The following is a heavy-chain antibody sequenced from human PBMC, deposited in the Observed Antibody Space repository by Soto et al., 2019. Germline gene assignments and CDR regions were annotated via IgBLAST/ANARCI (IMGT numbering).Heavy chain of an antibody. CDR1: GGTFSTYA. CDR3: VRALIRGVIISHFDP. J-gene: IGHJ5*02. D-gene: IGHD3-10*01. CDR2: IIPMFGAP. Sequence: QVQLVQSGAEVKEPGSSVKVSCKTYGGTFSTYATSWVRQAPGQGLEWMGGIIPMFGAPNYAQRFLGRVTIIADDSTCTVFMELSSLRSADTAGYYCVRALIRGVIISHFDPWAQGTLVTISP. V-gene: IGHV1-69*12.